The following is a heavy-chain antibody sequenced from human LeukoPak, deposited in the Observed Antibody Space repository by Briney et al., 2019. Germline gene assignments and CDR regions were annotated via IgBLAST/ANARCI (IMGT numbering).Heavy chain of an antibody. D-gene: IGHD2/OR15-2a*01. CDR3: ARGRCAFYELRGNRFYYYMDV. CDR1: GASLCDFH. V-gene: IGHV4-34*01. J-gene: IGHJ6*03. Sequence: KPSETLSLTCALDGASLCDFHSTCIRQSPGKGLEWRGELNHKNYNPSLKSRVTISLDTSKKQFSPNLTSVTAADTAIYYCARGRCAFYELRGNRFYYYMDVWGKGTTVIVSS. CDR2: LNHK.